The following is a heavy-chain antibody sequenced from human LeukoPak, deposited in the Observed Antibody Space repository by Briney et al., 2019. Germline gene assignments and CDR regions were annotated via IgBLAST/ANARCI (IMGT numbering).Heavy chain of an antibody. CDR2: ISGSGGST. D-gene: IGHD3-22*01. Sequence: GGSLRLSCAASGFTFSSYAMSWVRQAPGKGLEWVSAISGSGGSTYYADSVKGRFTISRDNSKNTLYLQMNSLRAEDTAVYYCARDYHDSSGSYGVDYWGQGTLVIVSS. CDR1: GFTFSSYA. CDR3: ARDYHDSSGSYGVDY. J-gene: IGHJ4*02. V-gene: IGHV3-23*01.